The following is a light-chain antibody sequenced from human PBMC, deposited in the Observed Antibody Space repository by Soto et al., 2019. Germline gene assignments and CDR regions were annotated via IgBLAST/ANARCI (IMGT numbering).Light chain of an antibody. CDR2: AAS. CDR3: QQLYIFPLT. J-gene: IGKJ5*01. Sequence: DIHLTQSPSFLSASVGDRVTITCRASQGISSFLAWYQQKPGKAPTLLMYAASTLQSGVPSRFSGGESGTEYTLTISSLQPEDSATYYCQQLYIFPLTFGQGTRLEIK. CDR1: QGISSF. V-gene: IGKV1-9*01.